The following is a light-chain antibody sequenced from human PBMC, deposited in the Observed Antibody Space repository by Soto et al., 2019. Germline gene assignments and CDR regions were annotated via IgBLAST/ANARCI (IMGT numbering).Light chain of an antibody. CDR1: QSVGSF. J-gene: IGKJ1*01. Sequence: EIVLTHSPATLSLSPGERATLSCRSSQSVGSFLAWYQQKPGQAPRLLIYGGSSRAAGIPDRFSGSGSGTDFTLTISRLEPEDFAVYYCQQYGSSRTFGQGTKVDIK. CDR3: QQYGSSRT. V-gene: IGKV3-20*01. CDR2: GGS.